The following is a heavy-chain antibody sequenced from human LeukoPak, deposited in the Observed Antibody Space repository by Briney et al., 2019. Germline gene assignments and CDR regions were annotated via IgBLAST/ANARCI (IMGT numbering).Heavy chain of an antibody. D-gene: IGHD3-22*01. J-gene: IGHJ4*02. CDR3: AKDFYYDTSGYYYPFDY. Sequence: GRSLRLSRAASGFTFSSYGMHWVRQAPGKGLEWVAVIWYDGSNKYYADSVKGRFTISRDNSKNTLYLQTNSLRAEDTAVYYCAKDFYYDTSGYYYPFDYWGQGTLVTVSS. V-gene: IGHV3-33*06. CDR1: GFTFSSYG. CDR2: IWYDGSNK.